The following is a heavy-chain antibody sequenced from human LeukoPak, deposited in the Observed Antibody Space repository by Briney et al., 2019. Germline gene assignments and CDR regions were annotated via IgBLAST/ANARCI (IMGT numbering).Heavy chain of an antibody. Sequence: SQTLSLTCTVSGCSISSGGYYWSWIRQHPGKGREWIEYIYYSGSTYYNPFLKSQVTISVDTSKNQFSLKLSSVTAADTAVYYCARDHRLDSNWYFDLWGRGTLVTVSS. CDR1: GCSISSGGYY. CDR2: IYYSGST. CDR3: ARDHRLDSNWYFDL. V-gene: IGHV4-31*01. J-gene: IGHJ2*01.